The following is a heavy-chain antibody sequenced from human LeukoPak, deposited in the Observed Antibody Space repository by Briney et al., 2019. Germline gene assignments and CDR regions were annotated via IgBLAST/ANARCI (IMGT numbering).Heavy chain of an antibody. V-gene: IGHV1-18*01. CDR3: ARDSLMGYSYARTDY. CDR1: GYTFTSYG. J-gene: IGHJ4*02. D-gene: IGHD5-18*01. CDR2: ISGYNANT. Sequence: ASVKVSCKASGYTFTSYGITWVRQAPGQGLEWMGWISGYNANTNYAQKLQGRVTMTTDTSTSTAYMELRSLRSDDTAVYYCARDSLMGYSYARTDYWGQGTLVTVSS.